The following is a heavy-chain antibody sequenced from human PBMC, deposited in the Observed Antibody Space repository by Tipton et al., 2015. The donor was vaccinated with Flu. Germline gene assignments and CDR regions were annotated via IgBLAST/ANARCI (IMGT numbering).Heavy chain of an antibody. Sequence: LRLSCAASGFTVSSNYMSWIRQPPGKGLEWIGYIYYSGSTNYNPSLKSRVTISVDTSKNQFSLKLSSVTAADTAVYYCARDGGSYYFVDAFDIWGQGTMVTVSS. CDR1: GFTVSSNY. D-gene: IGHD1-26*01. CDR3: ARDGGSYYFVDAFDI. CDR2: IYYSGST. J-gene: IGHJ3*02. V-gene: IGHV4-59*02.